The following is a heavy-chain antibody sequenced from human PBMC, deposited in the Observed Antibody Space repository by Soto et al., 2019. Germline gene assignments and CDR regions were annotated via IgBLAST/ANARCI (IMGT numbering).Heavy chain of an antibody. CDR2: IIPLFRTP. CDR1: GGTFSSYA. Sequence: QVQLVQSGAEVKEPGSSVKVSCQASGGTFSSYALSWVRQAPGQGLEWMGGIIPLFRTPDYAQKFQCRVTITADESTSTAYMELRSLRSEDTAIYYCARDNGRPQLGGNYYYITDVWGQGTTITVSS. V-gene: IGHV1-69*12. D-gene: IGHD3-3*02. CDR3: ARDNGRPQLGGNYYYITDV. J-gene: IGHJ6*02.